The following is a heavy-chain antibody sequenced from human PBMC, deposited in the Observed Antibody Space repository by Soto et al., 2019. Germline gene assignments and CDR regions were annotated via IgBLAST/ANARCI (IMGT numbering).Heavy chain of an antibody. CDR3: ARDFDDRSGYYGALGY. CDR1: GGSISRGDYY. D-gene: IGHD3-22*01. J-gene: IGHJ4*02. CDR2: IYYSGDT. V-gene: IGHV4-30-4*01. Sequence: QVQLQESGPGLVKPSQTLSLTCTVSGGSISRGDYYWSWIRQPPGKGLEWIGYIYYSGDTYYNPSLKSRLTISLDTSKNQLSLKLNSVTAADTAVYYCARDFDDRSGYYGALGYWGQGTLVTVSS.